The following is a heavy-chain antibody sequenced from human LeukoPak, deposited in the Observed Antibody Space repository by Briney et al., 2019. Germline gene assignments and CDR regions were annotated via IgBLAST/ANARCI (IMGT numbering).Heavy chain of an antibody. CDR1: GFTFSSYA. J-gene: IGHJ3*02. CDR3: AGDFGWEELSYAFHI. D-gene: IGHD1-26*01. Sequence: GGSLRLSCAASGFTFSSYAMHWVRQAPGKGLEWVAVISYDGSNKYYTDSVKGRFTISRDNAKNTLDLQLNSLRAEDTAVYYCAGDFGWEELSYAFHIWGQGTMVTVSS. CDR2: ISYDGSNK. V-gene: IGHV3-30-3*01.